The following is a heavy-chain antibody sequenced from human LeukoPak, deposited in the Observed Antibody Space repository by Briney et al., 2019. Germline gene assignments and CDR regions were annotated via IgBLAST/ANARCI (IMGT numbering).Heavy chain of an antibody. CDR3: ARAYSSSWYWYWFDP. V-gene: IGHV4-38-2*02. Sequence: SETLSLTCTVSGYSISSGYYWGWIRQPPGKGLEGMGSSYNSGSTYYNPSLKSRVTISVDTSKNQFSLKLSSVTAADTALYYCARAYSSSWYWYWFDPWGQGTLVTVSS. CDR1: GYSISSGYY. J-gene: IGHJ5*02. D-gene: IGHD6-13*01. CDR2: SYNSGST.